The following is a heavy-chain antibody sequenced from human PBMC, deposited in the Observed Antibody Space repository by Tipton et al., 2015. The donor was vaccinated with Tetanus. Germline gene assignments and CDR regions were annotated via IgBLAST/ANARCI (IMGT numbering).Heavy chain of an antibody. D-gene: IGHD6-25*01. CDR2: ISSTSRYI. CDR3: VSGSALGN. V-gene: IGHV3-21*01. Sequence: SLRLSCGVSGYTFSTTKMNWVRQAPGRGLEWVSSISSTSRYINYAASLEGRFTISRDNAKNSLSLQMNSLRTDGTAVYYCVSGSALGNWGQGTLVTVSS. CDR1: GYTFSTTK. J-gene: IGHJ4*02.